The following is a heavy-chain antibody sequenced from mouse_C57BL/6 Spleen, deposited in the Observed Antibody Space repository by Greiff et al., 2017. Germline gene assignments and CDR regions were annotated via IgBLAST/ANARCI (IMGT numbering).Heavy chain of an antibody. CDR2: IYPGDGDT. J-gene: IGHJ2*01. D-gene: IGHD2-4*01. Sequence: QVQLQQSGPELVKPGASVRISCKASGYAFSSSWMNWVKQRPGKGLEWIGRIYPGDGDTNYNGKFKGKATLTADKSSSTAYMQLSSLTSEDSAVYFCASYYDYDEGYNFDYWGQGTTLTVSS. CDR3: ASYYDYDEGYNFDY. CDR1: GYAFSSSW. V-gene: IGHV1-82*01.